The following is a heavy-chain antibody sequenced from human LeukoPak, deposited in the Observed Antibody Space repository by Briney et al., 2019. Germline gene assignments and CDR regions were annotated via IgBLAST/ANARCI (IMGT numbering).Heavy chain of an antibody. V-gene: IGHV3-23*01. CDR3: AKDHGRDYYGSGRYDY. J-gene: IGHJ4*02. CDR2: ISGTGNRT. CDR1: GFTFSSYA. Sequence: GGSLRLSCAASGFTFSSYAMGWVRQAPGKGLEWVSAISGTGNRTYYADSVKGRFTISRDNSKNTLYLQMNSLRAEDTAVYYCAKDHGRDYYGSGRYDYWGQGTLVTVSS. D-gene: IGHD3-10*01.